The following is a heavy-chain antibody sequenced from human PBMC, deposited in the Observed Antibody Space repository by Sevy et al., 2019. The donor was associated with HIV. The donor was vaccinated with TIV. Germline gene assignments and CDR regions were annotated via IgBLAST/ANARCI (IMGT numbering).Heavy chain of an antibody. CDR2: IYPGDSGT. CDR3: ARISSSPRAYYYYFGMDV. D-gene: IGHD6-6*01. J-gene: IGHJ6*02. Sequence: GESLKISCEGSEYNFTNYWIGWVRQMPGKGLEWMGIIYPGDSGTRYSPSFQDQVTISADKSISTAYLQWSSLKASDTAMYYCARISSSPRAYYYYFGMDVWGQGTTVTVSS. CDR1: EYNFTNYW. V-gene: IGHV5-51*01.